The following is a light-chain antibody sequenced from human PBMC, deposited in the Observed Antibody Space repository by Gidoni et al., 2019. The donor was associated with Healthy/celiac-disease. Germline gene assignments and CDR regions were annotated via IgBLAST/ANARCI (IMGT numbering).Light chain of an antibody. V-gene: IGKV4-1*01. CDR1: QSVLYSSNNKNY. CDR2: WAS. J-gene: IGKJ4*01. Sequence: DIVMTQSPASLAVSLGERATINCKSSQSVLYSSNNKNYLAWYQQKPGQPPKLLIYWASTREAGVPDRFSGSGSVTDFTLTISSLQAEDVAVYYCQQYYSTPPALTFGGGTKVEIK. CDR3: QQYYSTPPALT.